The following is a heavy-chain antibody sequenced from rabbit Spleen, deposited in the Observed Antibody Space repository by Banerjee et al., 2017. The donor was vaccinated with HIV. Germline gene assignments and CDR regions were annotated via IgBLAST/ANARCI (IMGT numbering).Heavy chain of an antibody. CDR2: IYAAKGST. V-gene: IGHV1S47*01. CDR3: ARAIVPWLGLTRLDL. J-gene: IGHJ3*01. Sequence: QEQLVESGGDLVQPEGSLTLTCTASGIDFTKYYISWVRQAPGKGLEWIGIIYAAKGSTDYAIGVNGRFTISSDNAQSTVDLKMTSLTAADTATYFCARAIVPWLGLTRLDLWGQGTLVTVS. D-gene: IGHD4-1*01. CDR1: GIDFTKYY.